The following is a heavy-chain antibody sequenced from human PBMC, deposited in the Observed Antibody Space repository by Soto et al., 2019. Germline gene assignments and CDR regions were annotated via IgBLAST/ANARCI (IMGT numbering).Heavy chain of an antibody. CDR1: GYTFTSYS. CDR2: INAGNGNT. CDR3: ARGLNVYHFDY. J-gene: IGHJ4*02. V-gene: IGHV1-3*01. Sequence: ASVKVSCKASGYTFTSYSMHWVRQAPGQRLEWMGWINAGNGNTKYSQKFQGRVTVTRDTSASTAYMELSSLRSEDTAVYYCARGLNVYHFDYWGQGTRVTVAS. D-gene: IGHD3-16*01.